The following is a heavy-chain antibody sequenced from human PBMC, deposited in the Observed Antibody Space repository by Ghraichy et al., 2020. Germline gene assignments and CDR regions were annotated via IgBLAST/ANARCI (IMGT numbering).Heavy chain of an antibody. V-gene: IGHV3-23*01. Sequence: GGSLRLSCEASGITFSSYAMSWVRQAPGKGLEWVLAISARGDNTSYADSVKGRFTISRDNFKNTLYLQMNSLRAEDTAVYYCAKATGYDFCYGMDVWGQGSTVTVSS. D-gene: IGHD3-3*01. J-gene: IGHJ6*02. CDR3: AKATGYDFCYGMDV. CDR2: ISARGDNT. CDR1: GITFSSYA.